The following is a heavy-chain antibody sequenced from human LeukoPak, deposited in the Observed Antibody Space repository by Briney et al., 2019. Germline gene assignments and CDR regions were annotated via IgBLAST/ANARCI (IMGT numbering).Heavy chain of an antibody. D-gene: IGHD3-22*01. CDR2: IYTSGTT. J-gene: IGHJ4*02. CDR3: ALLGSSALDY. Sequence: NPSETLSLTCTVSGDSISSYYFNWIRQPAGKGLEWLGRIYTSGTTYYNPSLKSRLTMSVDTSKNQFSLKLRPVTAADTALYFCALLGSSALDYWGQGVLVTVSS. V-gene: IGHV4-4*07. CDR1: GDSISSYY.